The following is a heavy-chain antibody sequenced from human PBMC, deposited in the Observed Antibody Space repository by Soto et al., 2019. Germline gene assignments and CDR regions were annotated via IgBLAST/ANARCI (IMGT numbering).Heavy chain of an antibody. CDR2: INNSGST. CDR3: ARGIAVAGRGRAFAI. Sequence: QVQLQQWGAGLLKPSETLSLTCAVYGGSFSGYYWSWIRHPPGKGLEWIGEINNSGSTNYNPSLKRRVNISVDTSKNQFALKLSSVTAADTAVYYCARGIAVAGRGRAFAIWGQGTMVTVSS. J-gene: IGHJ3*02. V-gene: IGHV4-34*01. D-gene: IGHD6-19*01. CDR1: GGSFSGYY.